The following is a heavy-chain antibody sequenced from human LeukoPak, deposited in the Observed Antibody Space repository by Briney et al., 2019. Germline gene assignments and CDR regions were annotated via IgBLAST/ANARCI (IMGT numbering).Heavy chain of an antibody. J-gene: IGHJ4*02. CDR2: IIPILGIA. CDR3: ARKKLDRPYGDYGAADY. V-gene: IGHV1-69*04. Sequence: SVKVSCKASGGTFSSYAISWVRPAPGQGLEWMGRIIPILGIANYAQKFQGRVTITADKSTSTAYMELSSLRSEDTAVYYCARKKLDRPYGDYGAADYWGQGTLVTVSS. D-gene: IGHD4-17*01. CDR1: GGTFSSYA.